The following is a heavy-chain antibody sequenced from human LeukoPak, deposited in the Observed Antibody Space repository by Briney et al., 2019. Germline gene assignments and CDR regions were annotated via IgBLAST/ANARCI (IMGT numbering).Heavy chain of an antibody. J-gene: IGHJ3*02. CDR1: GYTFTGYY. Sequence: ASVKVSCKASGYTFTGYYMHWVRQAPGQGLEWMGWINPNNTGTNYVQKFQGRVTMTTDTSITTAFMDLNSLTSDDTAVYYCARPNWVIVGAKAFDIWGQGTMVTVSS. CDR3: ARPNWVIVGAKAFDI. CDR2: INPNNTGT. V-gene: IGHV1-2*02. D-gene: IGHD1-26*01.